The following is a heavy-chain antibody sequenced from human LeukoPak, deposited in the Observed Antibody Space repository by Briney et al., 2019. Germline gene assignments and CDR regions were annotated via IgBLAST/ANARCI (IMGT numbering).Heavy chain of an antibody. CDR2: IIPIFGTA. CDR1: GGTFSSYA. CDR3: ARWLEYCSGGSCYEVGFDP. Sequence: ASVKVSCKASGGTFSSYAISWVRQAPGQGLEWMGGIIPIFGTANYAQKFQGRVTITADESTSTAYMELSSLRSEDTAVYYRARWLEYCSGGSCYEVGFDPWGQGTLVTVSS. J-gene: IGHJ5*02. D-gene: IGHD2-15*01. V-gene: IGHV1-69*01.